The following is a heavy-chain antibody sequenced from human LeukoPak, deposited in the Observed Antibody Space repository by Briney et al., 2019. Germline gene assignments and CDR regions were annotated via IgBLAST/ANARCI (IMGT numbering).Heavy chain of an antibody. CDR3: ARDPSSGWSGSCDY. Sequence: PGGSLRLSCAASGFTFSNYAINWVRQAPGKGLEWVAVIWYDGSNKYYADSVKGRFTISRDNSKNTLYLQMNSLRAEDTAVYYCARDPSSGWSGSCDYWGQGTLVTVSS. CDR1: GFTFSNYA. CDR2: IWYDGSNK. J-gene: IGHJ4*02. D-gene: IGHD6-19*01. V-gene: IGHV3-33*08.